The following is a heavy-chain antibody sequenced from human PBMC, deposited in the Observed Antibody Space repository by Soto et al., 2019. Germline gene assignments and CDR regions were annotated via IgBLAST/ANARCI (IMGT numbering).Heavy chain of an antibody. J-gene: IGHJ6*02. CDR2: IIPIFGTA. Sequence: QVQLVQSGAEVKKPGSSVKLSCKASGGTFSSYTISWVRQAPGQGLEWMGGIIPIFGTANYAQKFQGRVTITADESTSTAYMELSSLRSEDTGVYYCASPPYCTNGVCYSPYYYGMDVWGQGTTVTVSS. V-gene: IGHV1-69*01. CDR1: GGTFSSYT. D-gene: IGHD2-8*01. CDR3: ASPPYCTNGVCYSPYYYGMDV.